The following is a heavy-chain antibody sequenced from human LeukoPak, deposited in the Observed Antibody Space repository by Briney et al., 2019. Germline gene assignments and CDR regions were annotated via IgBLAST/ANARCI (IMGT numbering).Heavy chain of an antibody. J-gene: IGHJ4*02. Sequence: PSETLSLTCTVSGGSISSYYWSWIRQPPGKGLEWIGYIYYSGSTNYNPSLKSRVTISVDTSKNQFSLKLSSVTAADTAVYYCARRRVGWMDYWGQGTLVTVSS. V-gene: IGHV4-59*08. CDR3: ARRRVGWMDY. CDR1: GGSISSYY. CDR2: IYYSGST. D-gene: IGHD6-19*01.